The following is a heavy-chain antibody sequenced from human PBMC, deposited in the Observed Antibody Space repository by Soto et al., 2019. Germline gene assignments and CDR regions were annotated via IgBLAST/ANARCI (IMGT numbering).Heavy chain of an antibody. CDR1: GGSISSGGYY. CDR3: ARGLVQSHYFDS. D-gene: IGHD1-1*01. V-gene: IGHV4-31*03. CDR2: IYYTGST. Sequence: SETLSLPCSVSGGSISSGGYYWSWIRQHPGKGLELIGYIYYTGSTYYNPSLQSRVIISVDTSKNQFSLKLSSVTAADTAVYYCARGLVQSHYFDSWGQGTLVTVSS. J-gene: IGHJ4*02.